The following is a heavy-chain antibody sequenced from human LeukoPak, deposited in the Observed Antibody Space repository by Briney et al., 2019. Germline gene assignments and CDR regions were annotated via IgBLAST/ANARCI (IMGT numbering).Heavy chain of an antibody. V-gene: IGHV4-59*12. D-gene: IGHD3/OR15-3a*01. CDR1: AASISRYY. CDR3: ARRTSKYGRLPLANWFDP. CDR2: ISYSGNT. Sequence: KSSETLSLTCTVSAASISRYYWSWIRQPPGKGLEWIGYISYSGNTNYTPSLKSRVTISVDTSKNQFSLKLSSVTAADTAVYYCARRTSKYGRLPLANWFDPWGQGTLVTVSS. J-gene: IGHJ5*02.